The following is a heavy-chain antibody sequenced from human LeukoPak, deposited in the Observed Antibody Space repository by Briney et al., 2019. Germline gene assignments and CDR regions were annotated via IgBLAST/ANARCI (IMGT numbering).Heavy chain of an antibody. J-gene: IGHJ4*02. Sequence: SETLSLTCTVSGGSVSSYYWSWIRQPPGKGLEWIGYTNHSGNTNYNPSLKSRVTISVDTSKNQFSLKLTSVTAADTAVYYCAREERYYDFWRGLGDWGQGTLVTVSS. CDR1: GGSVSSYY. CDR2: TNHSGNT. V-gene: IGHV4-59*02. D-gene: IGHD3-3*01. CDR3: AREERYYDFWRGLGD.